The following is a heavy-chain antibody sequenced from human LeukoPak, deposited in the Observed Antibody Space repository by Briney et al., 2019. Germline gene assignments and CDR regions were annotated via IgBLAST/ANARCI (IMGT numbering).Heavy chain of an antibody. CDR1: GYTFTGYY. Sequence: GASVKVSCKASGYTFTGYYMHWVRQAPGQGLEWMGIINPSGGSTSYAQKFQGRVTMTRDTSTSTVYMELSSLRSEDTAVYYCASTVSVWGGFDPWGQGTLVTVSS. CDR2: INPSGGST. CDR3: ASTVSVWGGFDP. J-gene: IGHJ5*02. V-gene: IGHV1-46*01. D-gene: IGHD2-8*01.